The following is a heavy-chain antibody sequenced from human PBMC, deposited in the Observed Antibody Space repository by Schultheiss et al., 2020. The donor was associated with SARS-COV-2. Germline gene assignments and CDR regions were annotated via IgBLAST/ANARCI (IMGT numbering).Heavy chain of an antibody. Sequence: ASVKVSCKASGYTFTGYYMHWVRQAPGQGLEWMGWMNPNSGGTNYAQKFQGRVTMTRDTSISTAYMELSRLRSDDTAVYYCARRAYYYYGMDVWGQGTTVTVSS. V-gene: IGHV1-2*02. CDR2: MNPNSGGT. CDR3: ARRAYYYYGMDV. CDR1: GYTFTGYY. J-gene: IGHJ6*02.